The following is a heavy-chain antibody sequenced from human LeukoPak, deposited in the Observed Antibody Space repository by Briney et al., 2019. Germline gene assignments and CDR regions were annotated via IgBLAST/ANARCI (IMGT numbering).Heavy chain of an antibody. D-gene: IGHD1-20*01. V-gene: IGHV1-2*02. CDR1: GYTFTGYY. CDR2: IEPNSGDT. Sequence: ASVKVSCKAPGYTFTGYYMHWVRQAPGQGLEWMGWIEPNSGDTNYPEKFQGRITMTRDTSISTAYMELSRLTSDDTAVYFCARDYFTFTSKSYNFFDPWGQGTLVTVSS. CDR3: ARDYFTFTSKSYNFFDP. J-gene: IGHJ5*02.